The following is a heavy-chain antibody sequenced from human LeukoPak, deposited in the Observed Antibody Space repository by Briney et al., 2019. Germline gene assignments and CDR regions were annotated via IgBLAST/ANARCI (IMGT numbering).Heavy chain of an antibody. J-gene: IGHJ5*02. Sequence: ASVKVSCKASDYTFTHYIINWVRQAPGQGLEWMGKISAYNNYTTYAQKFQGRIAMTTDTSTNTAYMDLRSLRSDDTAFYYCAREGADDHGRLLWFDPWGQGTLVTVSS. V-gene: IGHV1-18*01. D-gene: IGHD4-17*01. CDR2: ISAYNNYT. CDR3: AREGADDHGRLLWFDP. CDR1: DYTFTHYI.